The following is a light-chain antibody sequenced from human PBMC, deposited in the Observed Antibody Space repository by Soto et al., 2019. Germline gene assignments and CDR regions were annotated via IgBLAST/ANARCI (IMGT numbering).Light chain of an antibody. J-gene: IGKJ5*01. CDR2: DAS. CDR1: QSVSSC. Sequence: DIVLTQAPSTLSLSPGERATLSCSASQSVSSCLAWYQQKPGQAPRLLIYDASNRATGIPARFSGSGSGTDFTLTISSLEPEDFAVYYCQQRSNWLITFGQGTRLEIK. V-gene: IGKV3-11*01. CDR3: QQRSNWLIT.